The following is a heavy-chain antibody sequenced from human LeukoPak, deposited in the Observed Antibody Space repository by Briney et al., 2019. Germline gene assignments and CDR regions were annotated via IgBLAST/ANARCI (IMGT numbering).Heavy chain of an antibody. CDR3: AKGRKWPRFGPEY. V-gene: IGHV3-48*01. CDR2: ISSGSSTI. Sequence: GGSLRLSCAASGFTFSSYSMNWVRQAPGKGLEWVSYISSGSSTIYYADSVKGRFTISRDIAKNSLYLQMNSLRVEDTAVYYCAKGRKWPRFGPEYWGQGSLVTVSS. CDR1: GFTFSSYS. D-gene: IGHD5-12*01. J-gene: IGHJ4*02.